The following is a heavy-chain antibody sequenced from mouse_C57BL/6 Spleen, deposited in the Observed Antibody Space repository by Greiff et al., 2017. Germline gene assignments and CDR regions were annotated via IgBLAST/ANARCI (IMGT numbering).Heavy chain of an antibody. V-gene: IGHV1-69*01. CDR2: IDPSDSYT. Sequence: VQLQQPGAELVMPGASVKLSCKASGYTFTSYWMHWVKQRPGQGLEWIGEIDPSDSYTNYNQKFKGKSTLTVDKSSSTAYMQLSSLTSEDSAVYYGARGAGSFFDYWGQGTTLTVSS. J-gene: IGHJ2*01. D-gene: IGHD3-3*01. CDR3: ARGAGSFFDY. CDR1: GYTFTSYW.